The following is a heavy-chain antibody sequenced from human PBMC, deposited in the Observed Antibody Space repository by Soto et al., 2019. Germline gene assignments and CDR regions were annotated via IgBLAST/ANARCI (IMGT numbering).Heavy chain of an antibody. D-gene: IGHD1-26*01. CDR3: ARDIGGWPDY. Sequence: QVQLVQSGAEVKKPGASVKVSCKASGYTFTSYAMHWVRQAPGQRLEWMGWINAGNGNTKYSQKFHGRVTITRDTSASRAYMELSSLRSEDTAVYYCARDIGGWPDYWGQGTLVTVSS. CDR2: INAGNGNT. V-gene: IGHV1-3*01. J-gene: IGHJ4*02. CDR1: GYTFTSYA.